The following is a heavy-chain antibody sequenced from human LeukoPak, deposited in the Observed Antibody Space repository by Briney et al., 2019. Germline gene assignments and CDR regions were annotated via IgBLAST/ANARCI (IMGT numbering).Heavy chain of an antibody. CDR3: ARSNDFWSGYENDY. D-gene: IGHD3-3*01. CDR1: GFTFSSYS. V-gene: IGHV3-21*01. J-gene: IGHJ4*02. Sequence: PGGSLRLSCAASGFTFSSYSMNWVRQAPGKGLEWVSSISSSSSYIYYADSVKGRFTISRDNAKNSLYLQMNSLRAGDTAVYYCARSNDFWSGYENDYWGQGTLVTVSS. CDR2: ISSSSSYI.